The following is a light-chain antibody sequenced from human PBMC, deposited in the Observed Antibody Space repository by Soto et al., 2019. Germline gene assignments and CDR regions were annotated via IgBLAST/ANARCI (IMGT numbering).Light chain of an antibody. CDR1: GSDISAYNY. CDR2: EVG. Sequence: QSVLTQPASVSGSPGQSITISCTGTGSDISAYNYVSWYQQHPGKAPKLMIYEVGDRPSGLSNRFSGSKSGNTASLTISRLQPEDEADYYCSSYAGSSNVFGTGTKLTVL. V-gene: IGLV2-14*01. J-gene: IGLJ1*01. CDR3: SSYAGSSNV.